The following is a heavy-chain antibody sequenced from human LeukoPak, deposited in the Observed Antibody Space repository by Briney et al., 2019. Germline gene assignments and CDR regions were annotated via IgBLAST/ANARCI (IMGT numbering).Heavy chain of an antibody. V-gene: IGHV4-59*12. J-gene: IGHJ5*02. Sequence: SETLSLTCAVYGGSFSGYYWSWIRQPPGKGLEWIGYIYYSGSTSYNPSLKSRVTISVDTSKNQFSLKLSSVTAADTAVYYCAGEGVSNWFDPWGQGTLVTVSS. CDR2: IYYSGST. CDR1: GGSFSGYY. CDR3: AGEGVSNWFDP.